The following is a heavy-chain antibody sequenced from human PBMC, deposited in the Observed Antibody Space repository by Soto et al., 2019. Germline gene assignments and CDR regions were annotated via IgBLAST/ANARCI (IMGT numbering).Heavy chain of an antibody. V-gene: IGHV1-69*01. CDR2: IIPYYNTL. J-gene: IGHJ4*02. D-gene: IGHD6-13*01. CDR1: EGTFNSYA. CDR3: ASGASRWYPYFFDS. Sequence: QAQLVQSGAEGRKPGSSVKLSCKASEGTFNSYAIAWVRQAPGQGLEWMGGIIPYYNTLNYAQKFQDRVRIPADDSTNTVYMELISLRSDDTAVYFCASGASRWYPYFFDSWAQGTLVTVSS.